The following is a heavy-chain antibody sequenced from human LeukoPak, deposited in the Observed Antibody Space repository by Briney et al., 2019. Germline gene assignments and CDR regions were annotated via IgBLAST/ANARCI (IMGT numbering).Heavy chain of an antibody. Sequence: PGGSLRLSCAASGXTFSSYWMSWVRQAPGKGQEWVANIKQDGSEEVYVDSVKGRFTISRDNAKNSLFLQMNTLRAEDTAVYYCARDPYSSTWSYGMDVWGQGTTVTVSS. CDR1: GXTFSSYW. CDR2: IKQDGSEE. V-gene: IGHV3-7*05. D-gene: IGHD6-6*01. J-gene: IGHJ6*02. CDR3: ARDPYSSTWSYGMDV.